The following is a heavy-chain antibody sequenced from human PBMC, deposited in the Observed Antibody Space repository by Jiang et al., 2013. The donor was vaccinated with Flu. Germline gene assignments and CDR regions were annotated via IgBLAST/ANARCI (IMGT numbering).Heavy chain of an antibody. J-gene: IGHJ5*02. CDR3: ARHPAMTTVTTGWFDP. V-gene: IGHV5-51*01. D-gene: IGHD4-17*01. Sequence: GAEVKKPGESLKISCKGSGYSFTNYWIGWVRQMPGKGLEWMGIIYPGDSDTRYSPSFQGQVTISADKSISTAYLQWSSLKASDTAMYYCARHPAMTTVTTGWFDPWGQGTLVTVSS. CDR1: GYSFTNYW. CDR2: IYPGDSDT.